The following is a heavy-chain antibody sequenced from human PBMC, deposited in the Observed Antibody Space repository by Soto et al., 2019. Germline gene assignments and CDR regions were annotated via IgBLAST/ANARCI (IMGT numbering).Heavy chain of an antibody. V-gene: IGHV1-69*01. CDR2: IIPVSGAA. CDR3: ATALGCRSTSCTLDY. J-gene: IGHJ4*02. Sequence: QVQLVQSGAEVKKPGSSVKVSCKASGGTFGSYAFSWVRQAPGQGLEWMGGIIPVSGAAHYAQKFQGRGTITADESTSTAYMELSSLSSQDTAVYYCATALGCRSTSCTLDYWGQGTRVIVSS. D-gene: IGHD2-2*01. CDR1: GGTFGSYA.